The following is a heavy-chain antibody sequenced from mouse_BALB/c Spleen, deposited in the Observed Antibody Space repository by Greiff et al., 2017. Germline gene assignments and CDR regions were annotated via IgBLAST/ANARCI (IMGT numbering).Heavy chain of an antibody. V-gene: IGHV3-6*02. CDR3: ASELPAMDY. Sequence: EVKVEESGPGLVKPSQSLSLTCSVTGYSITSGYYWNWIRQFPGNKLEWMGYISYDGSNNYNPSLKNRISITRDTSKNQFFLKLNSVTTEDTATYYCASELPAMDYWGQGTSVTVSS. J-gene: IGHJ4*01. CDR1: GYSITSGYY. D-gene: IGHD1-1*01. CDR2: ISYDGSN.